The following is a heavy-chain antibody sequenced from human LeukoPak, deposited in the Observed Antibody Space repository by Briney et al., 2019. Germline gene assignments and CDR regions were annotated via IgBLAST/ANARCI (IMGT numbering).Heavy chain of an antibody. Sequence: SETLSLTCTVSGGSISSGDYYWGWIRQPPGKGLEWIGSIYYSGSTYYNPSLKSRVTISVDTSKNQFSLKLSSVTAADTAVYYCARLATWAVAGIYYYGMDVWGQGTTVTVSS. V-gene: IGHV4-39*01. D-gene: IGHD6-19*01. CDR3: ARLATWAVAGIYYYGMDV. CDR2: IYYSGST. CDR1: GGSISSGDYY. J-gene: IGHJ6*02.